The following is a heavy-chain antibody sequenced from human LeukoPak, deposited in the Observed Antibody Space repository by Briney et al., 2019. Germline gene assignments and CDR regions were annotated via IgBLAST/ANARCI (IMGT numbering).Heavy chain of an antibody. Sequence: GGSLRLSCAASGFTFTSYAMSWVRQAPGKGLEWVSAISGSGGSTYYADSVKGRFTISRDNSKNTLYLQMNSLRAEDTAVYYCAKIGSYHEYYFDYWGQGTLVTVSS. D-gene: IGHD1-26*01. J-gene: IGHJ4*02. CDR2: ISGSGGST. CDR3: AKIGSYHEYYFDY. V-gene: IGHV3-23*01. CDR1: GFTFTSYA.